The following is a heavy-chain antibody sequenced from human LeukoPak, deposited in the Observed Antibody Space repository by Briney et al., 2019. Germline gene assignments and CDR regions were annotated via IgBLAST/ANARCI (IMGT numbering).Heavy chain of an antibody. CDR3: ARVGYCSSTSCLRDAFDI. J-gene: IGHJ3*02. Sequence: GGSLRLSCAASGLTFSSYSMNWVRHAPGKGLEWVSSISSSSSYIYYADSVKGRFTISRDNAKNSLYLQMNSLRAEDTAVYYCARVGYCSSTSCLRDAFDIWGQGTMVTVSS. V-gene: IGHV3-21*01. D-gene: IGHD2-2*01. CDR2: ISSSSSYI. CDR1: GLTFSSYS.